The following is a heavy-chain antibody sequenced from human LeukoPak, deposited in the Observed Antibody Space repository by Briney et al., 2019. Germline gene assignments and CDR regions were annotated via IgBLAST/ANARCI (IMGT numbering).Heavy chain of an antibody. CDR3: AREGVGVTMAH. CDR2: TYYRSKWYN. Sequence: SQTLSLTCAISGDSVSSKNAAWNWIRQTASRGLEWLGRTYYRSKWYNDYAVSVKGRITINADTSKNQFSLQLNSVTPEDTAVYYCAREGVGVTMAHWGQGTLVTVSS. D-gene: IGHD1-26*01. J-gene: IGHJ4*02. CDR1: GDSVSSKNAA. V-gene: IGHV6-1*01.